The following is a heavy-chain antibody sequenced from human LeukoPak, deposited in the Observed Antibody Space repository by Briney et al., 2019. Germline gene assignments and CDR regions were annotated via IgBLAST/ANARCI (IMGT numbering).Heavy chain of an antibody. Sequence: SETLSLTCAVYGGSFSGYSWSWIRQPPGKGLEWIGEINHSGSTNYNPSLKSRVTISVDTSKNQFSLKLSSVTAADTAVYYCARGLQLLGYCSSTSCYAGNYWGQGTLVTVSS. J-gene: IGHJ4*02. CDR2: INHSGST. D-gene: IGHD2-2*01. CDR3: ARGLQLLGYCSSTSCYAGNY. V-gene: IGHV4-34*01. CDR1: GGSFSGYS.